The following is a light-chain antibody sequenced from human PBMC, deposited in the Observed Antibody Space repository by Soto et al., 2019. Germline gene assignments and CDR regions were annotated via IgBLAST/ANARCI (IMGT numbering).Light chain of an antibody. V-gene: IGKV3-20*01. CDR1: QSVSSSY. CDR2: AAS. Sequence: EIVLTQAPGTLSLSPGERAILSCRASQSVSSSYLAWYQQKPGQAPRLLIYAASSRATGIPDRFSGSGSGTDFTLTISRLEPEDFAVYYCQQYGSSPLTFGGGTEVDIK. J-gene: IGKJ4*01. CDR3: QQYGSSPLT.